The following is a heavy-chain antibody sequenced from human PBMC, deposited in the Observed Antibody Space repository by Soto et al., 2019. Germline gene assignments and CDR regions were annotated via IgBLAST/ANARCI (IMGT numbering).Heavy chain of an antibody. J-gene: IGHJ4*02. CDR3: ARGDDYGDYEIYFDY. CDR2: INPNSGST. CDR1: GYTFTGYD. D-gene: IGHD4-17*01. V-gene: IGHV1-2*02. Sequence: ASVKVSCKASGYTFTGYDMHWVRQAPGQGLEWMGWINPNSGSTNYAQRFQGRVTMTRDTSTSTVYMELSSLRSEDTAVYYCARGDDYGDYEIYFDYWGQGTLVTVSS.